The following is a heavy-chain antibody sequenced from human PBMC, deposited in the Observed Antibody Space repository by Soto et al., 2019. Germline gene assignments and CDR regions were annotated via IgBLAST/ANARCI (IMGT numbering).Heavy chain of an antibody. CDR3: ARHEMMDYYGSGTIDY. D-gene: IGHD3-10*01. J-gene: IGHJ4*02. CDR2: IYYSGST. Sequence: PSETLSLTCTVSGGSISSYYWSWIRQPPGKGLEWIGYIYYSGSTNYNPSLKSRVTISVDTSKNQFSLKLSSVTAADTAVYYCARHEMMDYYGSGTIDYWGQGTLVTVSS. V-gene: IGHV4-59*08. CDR1: GGSISSYY.